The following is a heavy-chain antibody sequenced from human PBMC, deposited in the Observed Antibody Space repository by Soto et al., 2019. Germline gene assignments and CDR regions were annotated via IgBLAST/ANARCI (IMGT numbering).Heavy chain of an antibody. Sequence: QVHLQESGPGLIKPSETLSLTCSVSGGSIRGYYWSWVRQPPGERLEWVAYIYSSGDTNYNPSLKSRVSISVDTSKNQCSLNLTSVTAADTTLYYCARIPPLGSGSFLAFDKWGQGTMVTVSS. J-gene: IGHJ3*02. CDR3: ARIPPLGSGSFLAFDK. V-gene: IGHV4-4*08. D-gene: IGHD3-10*01. CDR2: IYSSGDT. CDR1: GGSIRGYY.